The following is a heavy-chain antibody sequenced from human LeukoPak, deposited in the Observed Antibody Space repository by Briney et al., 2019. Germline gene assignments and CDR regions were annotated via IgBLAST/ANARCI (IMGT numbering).Heavy chain of an antibody. CDR2: INWNGGST. CDR1: GFTFDDYG. J-gene: IGHJ4*02. V-gene: IGHV3-20*04. D-gene: IGHD3-22*01. CDR3: ARDPYYYDSRGPFDY. Sequence: PGGSLRLSCAASGFTFDDYGMSWVRQAPGKGLEWVSGINWNGGSTNYADSVKGRFTISRDNAKNSLYLQMNSLRAEDTALYYCARDPYYYDSRGPFDYWGQGTLVTVSS.